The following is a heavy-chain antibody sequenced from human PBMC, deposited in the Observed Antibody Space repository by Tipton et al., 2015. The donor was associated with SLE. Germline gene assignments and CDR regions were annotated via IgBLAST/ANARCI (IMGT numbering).Heavy chain of an antibody. D-gene: IGHD6-13*01. V-gene: IGHV4-39*07. Sequence: TLSLTCTVSGGSISSSSYYWGWIRQPPGKGLEWIGSIYYSGSTYYNPSLKSRVTISVDTSKNQFSLKLTSVTAADTAVYYCARGIKGSSWYFDFWGQGTLVTVSS. CDR3: ARGIKGSSWYFDF. J-gene: IGHJ4*02. CDR1: GGSISSSSYY. CDR2: IYYSGST.